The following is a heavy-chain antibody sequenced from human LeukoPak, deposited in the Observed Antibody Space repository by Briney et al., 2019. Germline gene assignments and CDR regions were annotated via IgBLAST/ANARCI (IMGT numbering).Heavy chain of an antibody. Sequence: GESLRLSCTASGFTFSSYGMHWVRQAPGKGLEWVAVISYDGSNKYYADSVKGRFTISRDNSKNTLYLQMNSLRAEDTAAYYCAKASKGYQAAFDYWGQGTLVTVSS. CDR1: GFTFSSYG. V-gene: IGHV3-30*18. CDR3: AKASKGYQAAFDY. J-gene: IGHJ4*02. CDR2: ISYDGSNK. D-gene: IGHD2-2*01.